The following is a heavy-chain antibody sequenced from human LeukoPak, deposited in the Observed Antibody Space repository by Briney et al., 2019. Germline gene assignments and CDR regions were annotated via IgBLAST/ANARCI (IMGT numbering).Heavy chain of an antibody. CDR2: IIPIFGIA. CDR3: ARGDYYEGAFDI. J-gene: IGHJ3*02. CDR1: GGTFISYA. D-gene: IGHD3-22*01. V-gene: IGHV1-69*04. Sequence: ASVKVSFKASGGTFISYAISWVRQAPGQGLEWMGRIIPIFGIANYAQKFQGRVTITADKSTSTAYMELSSLRSEDTAVYYCARGDYYEGAFDIWGQGTMVTVSS.